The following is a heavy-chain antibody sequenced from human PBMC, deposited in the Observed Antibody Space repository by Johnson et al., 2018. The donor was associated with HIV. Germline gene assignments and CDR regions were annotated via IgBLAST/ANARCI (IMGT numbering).Heavy chain of an antibody. CDR1: GFTLSSDG. V-gene: IGHV3-33*01. Sequence: QVQLVEAGGCLVQPGTSLRLSCAAHGFTLSSDGIHWVRQAPGKGLEWVAVVSFDGSENNYVASVTGRFTISRDNAKNSLYLQMTSLRAVDTAVYYCARDLQWELRPDAFEFWGQGTRVTFSS. CDR2: VSFDGSEN. CDR3: ARDLQWELRPDAFEF. J-gene: IGHJ3*01. D-gene: IGHD1-26*01.